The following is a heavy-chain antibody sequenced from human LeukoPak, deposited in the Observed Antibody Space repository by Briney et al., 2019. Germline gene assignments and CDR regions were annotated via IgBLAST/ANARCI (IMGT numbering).Heavy chain of an antibody. CDR3: AKGVIGVVPAALYYYGMDV. D-gene: IGHD2-2*01. CDR1: GFTFSSYG. V-gene: IGHV3-30*18. Sequence: PGRSLRLSCAAFGFTFSSYGMHWVRQAPGKGLEWVAVISYDGSNKYYADSVKGRFTISRDNSKNTLYLQMNSLRAEDTAVYYCAKGVIGVVPAALYYYGMDVWGQGTTVTVSS. J-gene: IGHJ6*02. CDR2: ISYDGSNK.